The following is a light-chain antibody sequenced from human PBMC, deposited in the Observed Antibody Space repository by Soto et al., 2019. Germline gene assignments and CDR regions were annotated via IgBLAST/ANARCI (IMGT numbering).Light chain of an antibody. V-gene: IGLV1-51*01. CDR1: SSNIGNNY. CDR2: DNN. J-gene: IGLJ2*01. CDR3: ATWDSSLSAVV. Sequence: QSVLTQPPSVSAAPGQKVTISCSGSSSNIGNNYVSWYQQLPGIAPKLLIYDNNKRPSGIPDRFSGSKSDTSATLGITGLQTGDEADYYCATWDSSLSAVVFGGGTKVTVL.